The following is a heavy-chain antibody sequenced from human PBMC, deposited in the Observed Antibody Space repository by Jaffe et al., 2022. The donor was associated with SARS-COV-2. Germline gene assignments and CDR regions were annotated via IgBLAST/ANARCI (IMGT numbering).Heavy chain of an antibody. V-gene: IGHV3-21*01. J-gene: IGHJ5*02. CDR1: GFTFSSYS. D-gene: IGHD2-8*01. Sequence: EVQLVESGGGLVKPGGSLRLSCAASGFTFSSYSMNWVRQAPGKGLEWVSSISSGSSHTYYADSVKGRFTISRDNAKNSLYLQMNSLRAEDTAVYYCASTNPSTHGCDWFDPWGQGTLLTVSS. CDR3: ASTNPSTHGCDWFDP. CDR2: ISSGSSHT.